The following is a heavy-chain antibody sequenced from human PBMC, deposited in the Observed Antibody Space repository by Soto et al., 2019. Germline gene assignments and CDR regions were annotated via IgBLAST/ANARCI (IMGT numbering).Heavy chain of an antibody. CDR2: INPNSGGT. CDR1: GYTFTGYY. Sequence: ASVKVSCKASGYTFTGYYMHWVRQAPGQGXEWMGWINPNSGGTNYAQKFQGWVTTTRETSISTAYMEPSRLRSDDTAVYYCAIEELGATMLVFFYYNGMDVWGQVTTVTVSS. J-gene: IGHJ6*02. D-gene: IGHD1-26*01. V-gene: IGHV1-2*04. CDR3: AIEELGATMLVFFYYNGMDV.